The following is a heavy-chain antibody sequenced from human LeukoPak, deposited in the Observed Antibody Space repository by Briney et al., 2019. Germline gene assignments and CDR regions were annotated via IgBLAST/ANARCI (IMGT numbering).Heavy chain of an antibody. J-gene: IGHJ4*02. CDR2: INSDGSST. CDR1: GFTFSSYG. D-gene: IGHD6-6*01. CDR3: ARGYGSSRGWY. Sequence: PGGSLRLSCAASGFTFSSYGMHWVRQAPGKGLVWVSRINSDGSSTSYADSVKGRFTISRDNAKNTLYLQMNSLGAEDTAVYYCARGYGSSRGWYWGQGTLVTVSS. V-gene: IGHV3-74*01.